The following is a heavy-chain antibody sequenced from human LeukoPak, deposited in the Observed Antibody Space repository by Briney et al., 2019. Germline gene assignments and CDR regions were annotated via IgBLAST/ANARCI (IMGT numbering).Heavy chain of an antibody. V-gene: IGHV3-21*01. Sequence: GGSLRLSCAASGFTFSSYSMNGVRQAPGKGLEWVSSISSSTSYIYYADSVKGRFTISRDNAKNSLYLQMNSLRAEDTAVYYCARARRGCSGGSCYSGGIYYGMDVWGQGTTVTVSS. CDR3: ARARRGCSGGSCYSGGIYYGMDV. CDR2: ISSSTSYI. CDR1: GFTFSSYS. D-gene: IGHD2-15*01. J-gene: IGHJ6*02.